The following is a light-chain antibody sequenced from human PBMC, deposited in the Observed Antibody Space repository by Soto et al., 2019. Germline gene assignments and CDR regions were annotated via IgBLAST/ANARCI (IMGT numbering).Light chain of an antibody. Sequence: EIVMTQSPATLSVSPGERAALSCRASHSVSSNLACYQQKPGQAPRLLIYGASTRATGIPARFSGSGSGTEFTLTISSLQSEDFAVYYCQQYNDWPPKFGGGTKVEIK. J-gene: IGKJ4*01. CDR3: QQYNDWPPK. V-gene: IGKV3-15*01. CDR1: HSVSSN. CDR2: GAS.